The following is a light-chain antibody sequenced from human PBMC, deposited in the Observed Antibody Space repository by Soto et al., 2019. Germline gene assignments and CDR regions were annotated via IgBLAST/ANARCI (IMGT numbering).Light chain of an antibody. CDR2: SNN. V-gene: IGLV1-44*01. Sequence: QSVLTQPPSASGTPGQRVTISCSGSSSNIGSNPVNWYQQLPGTAPKLLIYSNNQRPSGVPDRFSGSKSGTSASLAISGLXSEDEADYYCAAWDDSLNGYAFGTGTKVTVL. J-gene: IGLJ1*01. CDR1: SSNIGSNP. CDR3: AAWDDSLNGYA.